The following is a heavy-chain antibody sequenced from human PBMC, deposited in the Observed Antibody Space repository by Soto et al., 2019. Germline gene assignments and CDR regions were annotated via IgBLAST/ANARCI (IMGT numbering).Heavy chain of an antibody. CDR1: GYTFTSYY. CDR3: ARGTIYCSGGSCYPTYYMDV. D-gene: IGHD2-15*01. Sequence: ASVKVTCKASGYTFTSYYMHWVRQAPGQGLEWMGIINPSGGSTSYAQKFQGRVTMTRDTSTSTVYMELSSLRSEDTAVYYCARGTIYCSGGSCYPTYYMDVWGKGTTVTVSS. J-gene: IGHJ6*03. CDR2: INPSGGST. V-gene: IGHV1-46*03.